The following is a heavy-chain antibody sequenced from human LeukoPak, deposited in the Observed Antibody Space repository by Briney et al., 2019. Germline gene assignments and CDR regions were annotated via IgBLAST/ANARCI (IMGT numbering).Heavy chain of an antibody. CDR2: INHSGST. V-gene: IGHV4-34*01. Sequence: PSGTLSLTCAVYGGSFSGYYWSWIRQPPGKGLEWIGEINHSGSTNYNPSLKSRVTISVDTSKNQFSLKLSSVTAADTAVYYCYCSSTSCYSNWFDPWGQGTLVTVSS. CDR1: GGSFSGYY. J-gene: IGHJ5*02. CDR3: YCSSTSCYSNWFDP. D-gene: IGHD2-2*01.